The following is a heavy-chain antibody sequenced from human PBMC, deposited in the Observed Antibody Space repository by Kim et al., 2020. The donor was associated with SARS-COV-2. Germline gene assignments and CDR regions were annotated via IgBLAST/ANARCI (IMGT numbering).Heavy chain of an antibody. V-gene: IGHV3-23*01. CDR3: ARVVSGPNVGEDAFAI. Sequence: GGSLRLSCAASGLTFKPFAMSWVRKTPGKGLELVSAINCGGDVTYFADTVKGRFIISRDNSRNTLFLQINTLRAEDTALYFCARVVSGPNVGEDAFAIWGQGTMVIASS. D-gene: IGHD3-10*01. CDR1: GLTFKPFA. J-gene: IGHJ3*02. CDR2: INCGGDVT.